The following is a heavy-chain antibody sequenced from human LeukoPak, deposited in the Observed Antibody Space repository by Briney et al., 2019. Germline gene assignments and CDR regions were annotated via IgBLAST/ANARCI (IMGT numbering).Heavy chain of an antibody. J-gene: IGHJ4*02. CDR3: AKTVVGATKAPFDY. CDR2: IRYDGSKK. V-gene: IGHV3-30*02. CDR1: GFTFSSYG. Sequence: GGSLRLSCAASGFTFSSYGMHWVRQAPGKGLEWVAFIRYDGSKKYYADSVKGRFTISRDNSKNTLYLQMNSLRAEDTAVYYCAKTVVGATKAPFDYWGQGTLVTVSS. D-gene: IGHD1-26*01.